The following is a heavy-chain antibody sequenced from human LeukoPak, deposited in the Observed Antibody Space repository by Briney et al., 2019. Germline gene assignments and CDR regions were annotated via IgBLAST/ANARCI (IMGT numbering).Heavy chain of an antibody. Sequence: SETLSLTCTVSGGSISSYYWSWIRQPPGKGLEWIGYIYYSGSTNYNPSLKSRVTISVDTSKNQFSLKLSSVTAADTAVYYCARDPEATMTSARSRRGYYGMDVWGQGTTVTVSS. V-gene: IGHV4-59*01. CDR3: ARDPEATMTSARSRRGYYGMDV. CDR1: GGSISSYY. CDR2: IYYSGST. D-gene: IGHD4-17*01. J-gene: IGHJ6*02.